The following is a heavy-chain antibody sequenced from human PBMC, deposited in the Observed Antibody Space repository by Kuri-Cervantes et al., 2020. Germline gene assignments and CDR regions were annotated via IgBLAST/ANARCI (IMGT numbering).Heavy chain of an antibody. CDR3: TRDHGDYEIDS. J-gene: IGHJ5*01. CDR1: GYSISSGYY. Sequence: GSLRLSCAVSGYSISSGYYWGWIRQPPGKGLEWIGSIYHSGSTYYNPSLKSRVTISVDTSKNQFSLKLSSVTAADTAVYYCTRDHGDYEIDSWGQGTLVTVSS. V-gene: IGHV4-38-2*02. CDR2: IYHSGST. D-gene: IGHD4-17*01.